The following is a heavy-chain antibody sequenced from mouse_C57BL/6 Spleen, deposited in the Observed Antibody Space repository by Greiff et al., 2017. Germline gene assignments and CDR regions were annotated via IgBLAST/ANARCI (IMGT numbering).Heavy chain of an antibody. V-gene: IGHV2-2*01. CDR1: GFSLTSYG. J-gene: IGHJ2*01. Sequence: QVQLKQSGPGLVQPSQSLSITCTVSGFSLTSYGVHWVRQSPGKGLEWLGVIWSGGSTDYNAAFISRLSISKDNSKSQVFFKMNSLQADDTAIYYCARNAPFITTVVALDCWGQGTTLTVSS. CDR2: IWSGGST. D-gene: IGHD1-1*01. CDR3: ARNAPFITTVVALDC.